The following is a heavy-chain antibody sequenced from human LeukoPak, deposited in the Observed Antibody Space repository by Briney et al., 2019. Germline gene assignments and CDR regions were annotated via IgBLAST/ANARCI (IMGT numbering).Heavy chain of an antibody. V-gene: IGHV3-21*01. J-gene: IGHJ4*02. CDR3: ARVMAVAGTFDY. D-gene: IGHD6-19*01. CDR1: GFTFSSYS. CDR2: ISSSSSYI. Sequence: GRSLRLSCAASGFTFSSYSMNWVRQAPGKGLEWVSSISSSSSYIYYADSVKGRFTISRDNAKNSLYLQMNSLRAEDTAVYYCARVMAVAGTFDYWGQGTLVTVSS.